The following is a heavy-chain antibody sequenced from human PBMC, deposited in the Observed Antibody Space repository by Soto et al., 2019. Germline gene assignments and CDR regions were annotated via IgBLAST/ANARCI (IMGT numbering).Heavy chain of an antibody. V-gene: IGHV4-61*01. D-gene: IGHD6-6*01. CDR1: GGSVNIDNFY. Sequence: SETLSLTCIVSGGSVNIDNFYWSCIRQPPGRGLEWIGYIYYTGSTNYNPSLKSRVTISIDTSRNQFSLKLSSVTAADTAVYYCAREFSNSPEAFDSWGQGSLVTVSS. J-gene: IGHJ4*02. CDR2: IYYTGST. CDR3: AREFSNSPEAFDS.